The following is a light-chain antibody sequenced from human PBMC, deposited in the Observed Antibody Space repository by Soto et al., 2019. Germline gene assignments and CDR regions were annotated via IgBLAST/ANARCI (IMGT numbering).Light chain of an antibody. Sequence: QSVLTQTASVSGSPGHSITMSCTGSRSDVGGYNLVSWYQQHPGKAPKLLISDDNKRPSGVSDRFSGSKSGNTASLTISGLQAEDEGDYYCSSYAGRITLVFGGGTKLTVL. CDR1: RSDVGGYNL. CDR2: DDN. J-gene: IGLJ2*01. V-gene: IGLV2-23*01. CDR3: SSYAGRITLV.